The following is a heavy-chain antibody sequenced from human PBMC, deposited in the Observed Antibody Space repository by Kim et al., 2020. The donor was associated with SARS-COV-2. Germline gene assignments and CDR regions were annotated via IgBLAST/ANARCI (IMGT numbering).Heavy chain of an antibody. CDR1: GFTFSNAW. CDR2: IKSKTDGGTT. D-gene: IGHD5-18*01. Sequence: LSLTCAASGFTFSNAWMSWVRQAPGKGLEWVGRIKSKTDGGTTDYAAPVKGRFTISRDDSKNTLYLQMNSLKTEDTAVYYCWSYGFYGAFDIWGQGTMVTVSS. J-gene: IGHJ3*02. CDR3: WSYGFYGAFDI. V-gene: IGHV3-15*01.